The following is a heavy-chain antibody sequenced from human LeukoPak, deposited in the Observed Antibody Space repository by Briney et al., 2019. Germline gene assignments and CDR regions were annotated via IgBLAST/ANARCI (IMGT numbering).Heavy chain of an antibody. Sequence: PSETLSLSCTVSGGSISSSSYYWGWIRQPPGKGLEWIGSIYYSGSTYYNPSLKSRVTISVDTSKNQFSLKLSSVTAADTAVYYCASYDYGDYSQYYWGQGTLVTVSS. CDR2: IYYSGST. J-gene: IGHJ4*02. V-gene: IGHV4-39*01. CDR1: GGSISSSSYY. D-gene: IGHD4-17*01. CDR3: ASYDYGDYSQYY.